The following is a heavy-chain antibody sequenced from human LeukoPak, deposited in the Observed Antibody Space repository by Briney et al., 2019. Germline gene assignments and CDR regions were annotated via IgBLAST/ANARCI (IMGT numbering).Heavy chain of an antibody. J-gene: IGHJ3*02. CDR3: ARSQRRLRDAFDI. CDR2: VSHADSDI. Sequence: GESLQISSQASGFGATSYWIGWVRQMPAKGLEWVGSVSHADSDIRYSQSSHSRVIFSADKSVSTAYLQWSSLKASDTAMYYCARSQRRLRDAFDIWGQGTMVTVSS. CDR1: GFGATSYW. V-gene: IGHV5-51*01.